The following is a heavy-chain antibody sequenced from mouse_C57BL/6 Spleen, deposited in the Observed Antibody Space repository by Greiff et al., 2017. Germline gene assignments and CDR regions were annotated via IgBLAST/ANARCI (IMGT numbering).Heavy chain of an antibody. V-gene: IGHV1-26*01. Sequence: EVKLQQSGPELVKPGASVKISCKASGYTFTDYYMNWVKQSHGKSLEWIGDINPNNGGTSYNQKLKGKATLTVDKSSSTSYMELRSLTSEDSAVYYCIYINYPYAMDYWGQGTSVTVSS. CDR2: INPNNGGT. J-gene: IGHJ4*01. CDR3: IYINYPYAMDY. CDR1: GYTFTDYY. D-gene: IGHD2-5*01.